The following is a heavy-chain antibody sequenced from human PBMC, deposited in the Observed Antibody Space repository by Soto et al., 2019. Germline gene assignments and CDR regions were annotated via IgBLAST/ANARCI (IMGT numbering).Heavy chain of an antibody. V-gene: IGHV1-18*04. D-gene: IGHD3-10*01. CDR3: ARDRYYYGSGSYYISWFDP. CDR2: ISAYNGNT. Sequence: ASVKVSCKTSGYTFTTYGVSWVRQAPGQGLEWMGWISAYNGNTNYAQKLQGRVTMTTDTSTSTAYMELRGLRSDDTAVYYCARDRYYYGSGSYYISWFDPWGQGTLVTVSP. CDR1: GYTFTTYG. J-gene: IGHJ5*02.